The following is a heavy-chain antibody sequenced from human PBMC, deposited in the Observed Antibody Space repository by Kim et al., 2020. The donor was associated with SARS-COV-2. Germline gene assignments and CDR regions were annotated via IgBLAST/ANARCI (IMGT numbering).Heavy chain of an antibody. Sequence: GGSLRLSCAASGFTFSSYWMSWVRQAPGKGLEWVANIKQDGSEKYYVDSVKGRFTISRDNAKNSLYLQMNSLRAEDTAVYYCARVRSSWWGPDFDYWGQGTLVTVSS. V-gene: IGHV3-7*03. CDR3: ARVRSSWWGPDFDY. J-gene: IGHJ4*02. D-gene: IGHD6-13*01. CDR1: GFTFSSYW. CDR2: IKQDGSEK.